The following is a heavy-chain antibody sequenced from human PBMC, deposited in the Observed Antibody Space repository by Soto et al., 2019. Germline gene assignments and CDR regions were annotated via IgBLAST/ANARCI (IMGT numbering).Heavy chain of an antibody. Sequence: GGSLRLSCAASGFTFSSYAMSWVRQAPGKGLEWVSAISGSGGSTYYADSVKGRFTISRDNSKNTQYLQMNSLRAEDTAVYYCAKWRLNYYDSSGYISYFDYWGQGTLVTVSS. D-gene: IGHD3-22*01. J-gene: IGHJ4*02. CDR1: GFTFSSYA. CDR2: ISGSGGST. CDR3: AKWRLNYYDSSGYISYFDY. V-gene: IGHV3-23*01.